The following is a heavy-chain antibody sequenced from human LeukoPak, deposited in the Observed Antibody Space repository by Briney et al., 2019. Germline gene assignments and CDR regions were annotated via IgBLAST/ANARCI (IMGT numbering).Heavy chain of an antibody. V-gene: IGHV4-39*01. CDR2: IYSSGNS. D-gene: IGHD3-16*01. CDR3: ARRGIWDLQFGNWFDP. J-gene: IGHJ5*02. CDR1: GDSITTNSYW. Sequence: SETLSLTCSISGDSITTNSYWWGWIRQSPGKGLEWIGSIYSSGNSYDNPSLKTRATISPDTFKNQYSLRLTSVTAADTAIYYCARRGIWDLQFGNWFDPWGQGILVIVSS.